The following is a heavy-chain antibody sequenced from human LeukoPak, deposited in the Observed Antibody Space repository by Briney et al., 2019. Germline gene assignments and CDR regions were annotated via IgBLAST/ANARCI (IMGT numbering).Heavy chain of an antibody. V-gene: IGHV1-69*06. J-gene: IGHJ5*02. D-gene: IGHD3-10*01. CDR3: ERDRGGFGALSAWFGP. Sequence: ASVKVSCKASGGTFTSYAISWVRQAPGQGLEWMGGTIPIFGKANYAQKFQARVTITADTSTSMAYMELSSMRVEDTAVYYYERDRGGFGALSAWFGPWGQGTLVAVSS. CDR2: TIPIFGKA. CDR1: GGTFTSYA.